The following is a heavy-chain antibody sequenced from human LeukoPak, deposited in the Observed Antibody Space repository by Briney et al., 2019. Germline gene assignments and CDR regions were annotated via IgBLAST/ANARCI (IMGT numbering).Heavy chain of an antibody. J-gene: IGHJ4*02. D-gene: IGHD3-10*01. CDR3: AYGKGSPAPSGYY. V-gene: IGHV3-23*01. CDR1: GFTFSSYA. CDR2: ISGSGGST. Sequence: GGSLRLSCAASGFTFSSYAMSWVRQAPGKGLEWVSAISGSGGSTCYAGSVKGRFTISRDNSKNTLYLQMNSLRAEDTAVYYCAYGKGSPAPSGYYWGQGTLVTVSS.